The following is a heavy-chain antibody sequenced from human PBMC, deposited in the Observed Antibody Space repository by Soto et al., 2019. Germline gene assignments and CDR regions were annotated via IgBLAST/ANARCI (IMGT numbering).Heavy chain of an antibody. V-gene: IGHV3-53*01. CDR3: AREGWPLLQTGMDV. CDR1: GFTVSSNY. Sequence: GGSLRLSCAASGFTVSSNYMSWVRQAPGKGLEWVSVIYSGGSTYYADSVKGRFIISRDNAKNSLYLQMHSLRDEDTAVYYCAREGWPLLQTGMDVWGQGTTVTVSS. J-gene: IGHJ6*02. D-gene: IGHD2-15*01. CDR2: IYSGGST.